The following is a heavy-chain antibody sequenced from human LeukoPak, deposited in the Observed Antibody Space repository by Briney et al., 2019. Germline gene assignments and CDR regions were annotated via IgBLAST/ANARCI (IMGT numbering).Heavy chain of an antibody. CDR2: IIPILGMA. V-gene: IGHV1-69*04. Sequence: GASVKVSCKASGGTFSSYTISWVRQAPGQGLEWMGRIIPILGMANYAQKFQGRVTITADKSTSTAYMELSSLRSEDTAVYYCARDPRVYYDGSGYYFDYWGQGTLVTVSS. D-gene: IGHD3-22*01. J-gene: IGHJ4*02. CDR3: ARDPRVYYDGSGYYFDY. CDR1: GGTFSSYT.